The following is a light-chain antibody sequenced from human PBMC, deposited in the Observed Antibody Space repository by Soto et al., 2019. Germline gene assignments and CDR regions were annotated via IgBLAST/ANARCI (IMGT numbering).Light chain of an antibody. CDR3: QSYDSSLSGSFV. CDR2: GNS. CDR1: SSNIGAGYD. Sequence: QSVLTQPPSVSGAPGQRGTISCTGSSSNIGAGYDVHWYQQLPGTAPKLLIYGNSNRPSGVPDRFSGSKPGTSASLAITGLQADDEADYYCQSYDSSLSGSFVFGTRTKLTVL. J-gene: IGLJ1*01. V-gene: IGLV1-40*01.